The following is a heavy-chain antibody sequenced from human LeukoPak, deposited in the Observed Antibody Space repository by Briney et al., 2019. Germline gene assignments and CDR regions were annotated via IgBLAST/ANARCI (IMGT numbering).Heavy chain of an antibody. J-gene: IGHJ4*02. CDR3: ARRGEAMDPFDY. D-gene: IGHD5-18*01. Sequence: GESLKISCKDSGYSFTSYWIGWVRQMPGKGLEWMGIIYPGDSDTRYSPSFEGQVTISADKSINTAYLQWSSLKASDTAIYYCARRGEAMDPFDYWGQGTLVTVSS. CDR2: IYPGDSDT. V-gene: IGHV5-51*01. CDR1: GYSFTSYW.